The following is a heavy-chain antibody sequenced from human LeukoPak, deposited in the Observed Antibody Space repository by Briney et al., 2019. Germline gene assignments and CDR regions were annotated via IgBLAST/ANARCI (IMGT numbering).Heavy chain of an antibody. CDR2: IYYSGST. V-gene: IGHV4-59*08. Sequence: PSETLSLTCTVSGGSISSYYWSWIRQPPGKGLEWIGYIYYSGSTNYNPSLKSRVTISVDTSKNQFSLKLSSVTAADTAVYYCARLGYCSSTSCYTSGAFDIWGQGTMVTVSS. D-gene: IGHD2-2*02. J-gene: IGHJ3*02. CDR1: GGSISSYY. CDR3: ARLGYCSSTSCYTSGAFDI.